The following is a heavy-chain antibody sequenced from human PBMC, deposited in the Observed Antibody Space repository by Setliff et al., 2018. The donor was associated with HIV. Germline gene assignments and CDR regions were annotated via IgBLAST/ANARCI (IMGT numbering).Heavy chain of an antibody. CDR1: GYTFTNYY. J-gene: IGHJ6*03. CDR2: IIPLFATS. V-gene: IGHV1-69*13. CDR3: ARVDPCRGGDCYENHYYYFMDV. D-gene: IGHD2-21*02. Sequence: SVKVSCKASGYTFTNYYMHWVRQAPGQGLEWMGGIIPLFATSNSAQKFQGRVTIIADESTSTAYMELSGLRSEDTAVYFCARVDPCRGGDCYENHYYYFMDVWGRGTTVTVSS.